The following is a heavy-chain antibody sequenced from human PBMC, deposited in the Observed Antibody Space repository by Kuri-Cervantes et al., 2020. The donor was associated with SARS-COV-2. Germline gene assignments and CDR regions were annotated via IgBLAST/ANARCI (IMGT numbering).Heavy chain of an antibody. D-gene: IGHD6-19*01. CDR3: AKFRGSGWTDAFDI. CDR2: RGR. CDR1: GFTFSSYS. J-gene: IGHJ3*02. V-gene: IGHV3-NL1*01. Sequence: GGSLRLSCAASGFTFSSYSMNWVRQAPGKGLEWVSLRGRHADSVKGRFAISRDNPKNTLFPQMNRLRPEDTAVYYCAKFRGSGWTDAFDIWGQGTMVTVSS.